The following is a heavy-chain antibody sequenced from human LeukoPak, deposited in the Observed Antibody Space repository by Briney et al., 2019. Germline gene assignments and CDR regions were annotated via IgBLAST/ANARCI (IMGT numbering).Heavy chain of an antibody. CDR3: ARGPPPHCSGGSCYSWGFVGY. D-gene: IGHD2-15*01. Sequence: ASVKVSCKASGYTFSGYDINWVRQATGQGLEWMGWMNPNSGNAGYARKFQGRVTMTRNSSISTAYIELSSLRSEDTAVYYCARGPPPHCSGGSCYSWGFVGYWGQGTLVAVSS. J-gene: IGHJ4*02. CDR1: GYTFSGYD. V-gene: IGHV1-8*01. CDR2: MNPNSGNA.